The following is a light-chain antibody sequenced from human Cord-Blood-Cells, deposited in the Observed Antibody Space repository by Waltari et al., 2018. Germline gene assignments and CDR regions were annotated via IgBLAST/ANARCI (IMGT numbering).Light chain of an antibody. CDR2: KAS. CDR1: QSISSW. J-gene: IGKJ3*01. V-gene: IGKV1-5*03. CDR3: QQYYSTPFT. Sequence: DIQMTQSPSTLSASVGDRVTITCRASQSISSWLAWYQQNPGKAPKLLIYKASSLESGVPSRFSGSGSGTEFTLTISSLQAEDVAVYYCQQYYSTPFTFGPGTKVDIK.